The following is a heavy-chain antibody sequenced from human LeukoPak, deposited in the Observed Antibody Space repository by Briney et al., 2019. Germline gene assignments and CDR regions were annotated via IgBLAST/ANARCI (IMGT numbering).Heavy chain of an antibody. V-gene: IGHV4-34*01. D-gene: IGHD3-3*01. CDR3: ARLLLSGGLDS. CDR2: VNHSGIT. CDR1: GGSFSGHYY. J-gene: IGHJ4*02. Sequence: SETLSLPCAVSGGSFSGHYYWVWIRQSRGRGLEWIGEVNHSGITNYNPSLKSRVFISVDASKNQFSLKFTSVTAADTAVYYCARLLLSGGLDSWGQGTLVTVSS.